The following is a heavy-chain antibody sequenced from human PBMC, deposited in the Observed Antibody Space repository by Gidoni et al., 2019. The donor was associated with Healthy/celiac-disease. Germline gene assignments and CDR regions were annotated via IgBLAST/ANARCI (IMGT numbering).Heavy chain of an antibody. Sequence: QVQLQESGPGLVKPSETLSLTCTVAGGAISSYYWSWLRQPAGKGLEWIGRIYTSGSTNYNPSLTSRVTMSVDTSKNQFSLKLSSVTAADTAVYYCARDRGGAGMHFDYWGQGTLVTVSS. CDR3: ARDRGGAGMHFDY. D-gene: IGHD3-16*01. V-gene: IGHV4-4*07. CDR2: IYTSGST. CDR1: GGAISSYY. J-gene: IGHJ4*02.